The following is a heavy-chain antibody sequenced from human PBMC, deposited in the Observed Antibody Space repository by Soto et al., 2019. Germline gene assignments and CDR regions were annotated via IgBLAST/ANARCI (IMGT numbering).Heavy chain of an antibody. CDR3: ARERGGDYGDYGAWGYYYMDV. J-gene: IGHJ6*03. D-gene: IGHD4-17*01. V-gene: IGHV1-18*01. CDR1: GYTFTSYG. Sequence: ASVKVSCKASGYTFTSYGISWVRQAPGQGLEWMGWISAYNGNTNYAQKLRGRVTMTTDTSTSTAYMELRSLRSDDTAVYYCARERGGDYGDYGAWGYYYMDVWGKGTTVTVSS. CDR2: ISAYNGNT.